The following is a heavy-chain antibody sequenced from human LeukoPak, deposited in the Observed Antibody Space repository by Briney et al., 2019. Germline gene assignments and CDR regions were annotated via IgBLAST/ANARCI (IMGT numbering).Heavy chain of an antibody. CDR2: ISAYNGNT. D-gene: IGHD3-22*01. Sequence: GASVKVSCKASGYTFTSYAMNWVRQAPGQGLEWMGWISAYNGNTNYAQKLQGRVTMTTDTSTSTAYMELRSLRSDDTAVYYCARDYYDFRGYAEYFQHWGQGTLVTVSS. J-gene: IGHJ1*01. CDR1: GYTFTSYA. V-gene: IGHV1-18*01. CDR3: ARDYYDFRGYAEYFQH.